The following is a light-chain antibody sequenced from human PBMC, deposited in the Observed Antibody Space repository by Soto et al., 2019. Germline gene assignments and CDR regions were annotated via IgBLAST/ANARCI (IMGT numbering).Light chain of an antibody. CDR1: QSVSSTY. J-gene: IGKJ4*01. CDR3: QQYGSSPPLT. CDR2: GAS. V-gene: IGKV3-20*01. Sequence: EIVLTQSPGTLSLSPGERATLSCRASQSVSSTYLAWYQQKPGQAPRLLIYGASSRANGIPDRFSGSGSGTDFTLTISRREPEDFAVYYCQQYGSSPPLTFGGGTKVEIK.